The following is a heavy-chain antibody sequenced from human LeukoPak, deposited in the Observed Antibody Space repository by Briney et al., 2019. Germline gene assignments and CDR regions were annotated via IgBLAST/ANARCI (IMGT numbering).Heavy chain of an antibody. D-gene: IGHD6-19*01. CDR2: INHSGST. CDR3: ASSIAVAGTRCGYFQH. CDR1: GGSFSGYY. J-gene: IGHJ1*01. V-gene: IGHV4-34*01. Sequence: PSETLSLTCAVYGGSFSGYYWSWIRQPPGKGLEWIGEINHSGSTDYNPSLKSRVTTSVDTSKNQFSLKLSSVTAADTAVYYCASSIAVAGTRCGYFQHWGQGTLVTVSS.